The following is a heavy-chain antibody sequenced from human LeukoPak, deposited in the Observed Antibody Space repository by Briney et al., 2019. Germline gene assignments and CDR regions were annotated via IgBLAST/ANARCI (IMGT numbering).Heavy chain of an antibody. J-gene: IGHJ4*02. D-gene: IGHD3-10*01. CDR3: ARLGPGGHGEFDY. CDR1: DGSLSDYY. Sequence: PSETLSLTCTVSDGSLSDYYWTWVRQPPGKGLEWIGYIYYSGSTNYNPSLKSRVTILVDMSKTQFSLKLTSVTAADTAVYYCARLGPGGHGEFDYWGQGILVTVSS. V-gene: IGHV4-59*01. CDR2: IYYSGST.